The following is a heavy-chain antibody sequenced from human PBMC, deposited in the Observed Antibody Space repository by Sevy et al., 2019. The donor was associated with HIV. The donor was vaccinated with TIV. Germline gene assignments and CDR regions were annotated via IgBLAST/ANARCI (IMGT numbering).Heavy chain of an antibody. CDR2: ISYDGSNK. CDR3: ASTVGGSGSYYYYYYGMDV. D-gene: IGHD1-26*01. Sequence: GGSLRLSCAASGFTFSSYAMHWVRQAPGKGLEWVAVISYDGSNKYYAYSVKGRFTISRDNSKNTLYLQMNSLRDEDTAVYYCASTVGGSGSYYYYYYGMDVWGQGTTVTVSS. CDR1: GFTFSSYA. J-gene: IGHJ6*02. V-gene: IGHV3-30*04.